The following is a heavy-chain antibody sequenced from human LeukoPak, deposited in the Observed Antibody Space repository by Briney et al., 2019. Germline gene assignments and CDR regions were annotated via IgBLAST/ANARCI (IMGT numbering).Heavy chain of an antibody. J-gene: IGHJ4*02. CDR1: GGSISSYY. Sequence: SETLSLTCTVSGGSISSYYWSWIRQPPGKGLEWIGYIYYSGSTNYNPSLKSRVTISVNTSKNQFSLKLSSVTAADTAVYYCAGHHPRNTVDFWGQGTLVTVSS. CDR2: IYYSGST. V-gene: IGHV4-59*01. CDR3: AGHHPRNTVDF. D-gene: IGHD2-8*02.